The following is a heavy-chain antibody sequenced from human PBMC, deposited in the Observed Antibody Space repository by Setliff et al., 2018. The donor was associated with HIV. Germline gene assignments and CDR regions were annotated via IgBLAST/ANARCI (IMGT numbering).Heavy chain of an antibody. CDR1: GYAISSGYY. J-gene: IGHJ4*02. CDR3: ARAGYYGSGSYYRLDY. CDR2: IYHTGST. V-gene: IGHV4-38-2*02. D-gene: IGHD3-10*01. Sequence: SETLSLTCTASGYAISSGYYWGWIRQSPGKGLDWIGSIYHTGSTYYNPSLKSRVTISVDTSKNQFSLTLTSVTATDTAVYYCARAGYYGSGSYYRLDYWGQGTLVTV.